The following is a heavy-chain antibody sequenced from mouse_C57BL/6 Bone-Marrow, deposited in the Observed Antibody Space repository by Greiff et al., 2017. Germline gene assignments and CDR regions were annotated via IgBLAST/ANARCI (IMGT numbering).Heavy chain of an antibody. Sequence: DVKLVESGGGLVKPGGSLTLSCAASGFTFSSYAMSWVRPTPEKRLEWVATISDGGSYTYYPDNVKGRFTISRDNAKNNLYLQMSHLKSEDTAMYYCARLNWDYAMDYWGQGTSVTVSS. CDR1: GFTFSSYA. CDR3: ARLNWDYAMDY. J-gene: IGHJ4*01. V-gene: IGHV5-4*03. CDR2: ISDGGSYT. D-gene: IGHD4-1*01.